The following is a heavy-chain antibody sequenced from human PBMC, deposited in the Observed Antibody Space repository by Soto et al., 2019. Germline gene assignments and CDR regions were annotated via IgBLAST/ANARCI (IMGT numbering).Heavy chain of an antibody. Sequence: GESLKSSCKCSGYSFTTYGMNWVRQMPGKGRECMGRIDPSYSSTKYSPSFQGHVTISADNAITTAYLKWSSMKVSDTAMYYCARQEPAYYYYYGMDVWGQGTTVTVSS. CDR1: GYSFTTYG. J-gene: IGHJ6*02. CDR2: IDPSYSST. CDR3: ARQEPAYYYYYGMDV. D-gene: IGHD1-1*01. V-gene: IGHV5-10-1*01.